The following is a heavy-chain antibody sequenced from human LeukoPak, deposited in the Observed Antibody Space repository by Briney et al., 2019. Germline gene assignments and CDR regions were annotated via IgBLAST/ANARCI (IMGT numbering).Heavy chain of an antibody. CDR2: IYTSGST. Sequence: PSETLSLTCTVSGSSISNFYWSWIRQPAGKTLEWIGRIYTSGSTNYNPSLKSRVTMSVDTSKNQFSLKLSSVTAADTAVYFCARETTGAGTARPFDYWGQGTLVTVSP. CDR1: GSSISNFY. V-gene: IGHV4-4*07. CDR3: ARETTGAGTARPFDY. J-gene: IGHJ4*02. D-gene: IGHD6-13*01.